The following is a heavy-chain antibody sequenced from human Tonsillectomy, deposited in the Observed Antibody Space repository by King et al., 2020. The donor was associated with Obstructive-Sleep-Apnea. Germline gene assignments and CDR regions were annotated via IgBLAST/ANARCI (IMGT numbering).Heavy chain of an antibody. CDR3: VAAFSGSRCLGP. CDR2: IKTKNDGGTT. V-gene: IGHV3-15*05. CDR1: GFTFSNGW. J-gene: IGHJ5*02. D-gene: IGHD6-19*01. Sequence: VQLVESGGGLVKPGGSLRLSCAASGFTFSNGWMTWVRQAPGKGLEWLGRIKTKNDGGTTDDAASVKGRFIISRDDSKNTLYLQMNSLQIEDTAVYYCVAAFSGSRCLGPGGQGTLVTVSS.